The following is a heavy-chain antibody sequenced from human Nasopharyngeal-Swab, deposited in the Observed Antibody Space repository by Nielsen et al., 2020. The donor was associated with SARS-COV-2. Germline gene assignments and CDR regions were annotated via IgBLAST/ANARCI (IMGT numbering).Heavy chain of an antibody. CDR1: GYTFTSYA. D-gene: IGHD6-6*01. Sequence: VKVSCKASGYTFTSYAMHWVRQAPGQRLEWMGWINAGNGNTKYSQKFQGRVTITRDTSASTAYMELSSLRSEDTAVYYCARTGIAARPPFDYWGQGTLVTVSS. CDR3: ARTGIAARPPFDY. J-gene: IGHJ4*02. CDR2: INAGNGNT. V-gene: IGHV1-3*01.